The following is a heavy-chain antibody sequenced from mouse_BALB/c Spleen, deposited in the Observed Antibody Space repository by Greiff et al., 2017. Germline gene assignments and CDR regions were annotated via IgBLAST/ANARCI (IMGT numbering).Heavy chain of an antibody. CDR3: ARVGYAMDY. CDR2: ISDGGSYT. V-gene: IGHV5-4*02. CDR1: GFTFSDYY. Sequence: EVQLMESGGGLVKPGGSLKLSCAASGFTFSDYYMYWVRQTPEKRLEWVATISDGGSYTYYPDSVKGRFTISRDNTKNNLYLQMSSLKSEDTAMYYCARVGYAMDYWGQGTSVTVSS. J-gene: IGHJ4*01.